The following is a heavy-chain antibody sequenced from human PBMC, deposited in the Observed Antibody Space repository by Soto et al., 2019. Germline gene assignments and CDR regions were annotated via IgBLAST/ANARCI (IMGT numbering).Heavy chain of an antibody. Sequence: EVQLVESGGGLLQPGGSLRLSCAASGFTFSSYWMHWVRQVPGKVLVWVSRIKSDGRSTTYGDSVKGRITISRNNAKNTLYLQMDSLRAGDTAVYYCARRSLDIVVLPGAMEGWGQGTLVTVSS. CDR3: ARRSLDIVVLPGAMEG. V-gene: IGHV3-74*01. D-gene: IGHD2-2*01. CDR1: GFTFSSYW. J-gene: IGHJ4*02. CDR2: IKSDGRST.